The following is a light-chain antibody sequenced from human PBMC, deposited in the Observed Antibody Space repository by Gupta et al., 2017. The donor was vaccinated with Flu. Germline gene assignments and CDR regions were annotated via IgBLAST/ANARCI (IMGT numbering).Light chain of an antibody. J-gene: IGLJ1*01. V-gene: IGLV1-44*01. CDR3: AAWHDSLLGYV. CDR1: RSNIGSNT. Sequence: QSVLTQPLTASGAPWHGVTISCPASRSNIGSNTVNWYQQVPGTAPKLLIYSDNQRPSGVPDRFSGSRSGTSASLAISGLQSEDEADYYCAAWHDSLLGYVFGTGTKVTVL. CDR2: SDN.